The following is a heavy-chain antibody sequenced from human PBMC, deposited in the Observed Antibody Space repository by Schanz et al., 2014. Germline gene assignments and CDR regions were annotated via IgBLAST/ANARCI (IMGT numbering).Heavy chain of an antibody. D-gene: IGHD4-17*01. CDR2: IIPILGIA. V-gene: IGHV1-69*04. CDR1: GYTFTSDS. CDR3: ARGYGDSPTDF. Sequence: QVQLVQSWAEVKGPGASVKVSCKASGYTFTSDSMHWVRQAPGQGLEWMGRIIPILGIANYAQKFQGRVTITADRSTSTAYMELSSLRSEDTAVYYCARGYGDSPTDFWGQGTLVTVSS. J-gene: IGHJ4*02.